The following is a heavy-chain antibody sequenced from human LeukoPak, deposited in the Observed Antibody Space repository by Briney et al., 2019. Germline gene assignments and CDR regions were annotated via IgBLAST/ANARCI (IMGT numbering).Heavy chain of an antibody. CDR2: ISSSSSYI. D-gene: IGHD2-2*01. Sequence: PGGSLRLSCAASGFTFSSYSMNWDRQAPGKGLEWVSSISSSSSYIYYADSVKGRFTISRDDAKNSLYLQMNSLRAEDTAVYYCARDPGYCSSTSCYGRGGYFDYWGQGTLVTVSS. CDR3: ARDPGYCSSTSCYGRGGYFDY. J-gene: IGHJ4*02. V-gene: IGHV3-21*01. CDR1: GFTFSSYS.